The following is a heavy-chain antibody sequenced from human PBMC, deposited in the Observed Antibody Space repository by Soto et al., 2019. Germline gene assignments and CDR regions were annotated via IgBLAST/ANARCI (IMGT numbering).Heavy chain of an antibody. Sequence: SETLSLTCTVSGGSISSGGYYWSWIRQHPGKGLEWIGYIYYSGSTYYNPSLKSRVTISVDTSKNQFSLKLSSVTAADTAVYYCARGGGMVRGVIITRAFDIWGQGTMVTVS. J-gene: IGHJ3*02. D-gene: IGHD3-10*01. CDR1: GGSISSGGYY. V-gene: IGHV4-31*03. CDR2: IYYSGST. CDR3: ARGGGMVRGVIITRAFDI.